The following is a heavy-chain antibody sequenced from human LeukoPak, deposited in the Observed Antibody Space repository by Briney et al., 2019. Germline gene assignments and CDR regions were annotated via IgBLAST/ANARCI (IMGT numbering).Heavy chain of an antibody. CDR1: GGSFSGYY. V-gene: IGHV4-34*01. CDR2: INHSGST. D-gene: IGHD2-15*01. J-gene: IGHJ4*02. CDR3: ARSRWYCSGGSCYSSFDY. Sequence: SETLSLTCAVYGGSFSGYYWSWIRQPPGKGLEWIGEINHSGSTNYNPSLKSRVTISVDTSKNQFSLKLSSVTAADTAVYYCARSRWYCSGGSCYSSFDYWGQGTLVTVSS.